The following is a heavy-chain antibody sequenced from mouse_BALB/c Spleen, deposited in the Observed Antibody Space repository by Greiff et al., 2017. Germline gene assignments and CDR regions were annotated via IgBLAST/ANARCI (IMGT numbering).Heavy chain of an antibody. CDR1: GYTFTNYW. D-gene: IGHD1-2*01. V-gene: IGHV1-63*02. CDR2: IYPGGGYT. J-gene: IGHJ2*01. Sequence: QVQLKQSGAELVRPGTSVKISCKASGYTFTNYWLGWVKQRPGHGLEWIGDIYPGGGYTNYNEKFKGKATLTADTSSSTAYMQLSSLTSEDSAVYYCARGNDYGRKPVDFDYWGQGTTLTVSS. CDR3: ARGNDYGRKPVDFDY.